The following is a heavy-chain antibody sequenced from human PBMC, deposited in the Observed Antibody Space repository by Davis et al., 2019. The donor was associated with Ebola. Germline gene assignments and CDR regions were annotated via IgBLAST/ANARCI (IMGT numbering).Heavy chain of an antibody. CDR1: GFSFNDHA. Sequence: GESLKISCAVSGFSFNDHAMHWVRQAPGKGLEWVAVISHDGTNQYYGDSVKGRFTISRDNSKNTLYLQMNSLRAEDTAVYYCSDGDYSVWGQGTLVTVSS. V-gene: IGHV3-30-3*01. CDR3: SDGDYSV. J-gene: IGHJ4*02. D-gene: IGHD4-17*01. CDR2: ISHDGTNQ.